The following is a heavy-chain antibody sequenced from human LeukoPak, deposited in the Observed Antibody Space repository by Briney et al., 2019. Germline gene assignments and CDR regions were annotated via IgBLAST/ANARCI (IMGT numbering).Heavy chain of an antibody. CDR1: GYTFTSNY. Sequence: PWASVKVSCKAFGYTFTSNYMHWVRQAPGQGPEWMGVISPSGGSTTYAQKFQGRVTMTTDTSTSTAYMELRSLRSDDTAVYYCARDRGLRYFDWSYWGQGTLVTVSS. J-gene: IGHJ4*02. CDR2: ISPSGGST. CDR3: ARDRGLRYFDWSY. D-gene: IGHD3-9*01. V-gene: IGHV1-46*01.